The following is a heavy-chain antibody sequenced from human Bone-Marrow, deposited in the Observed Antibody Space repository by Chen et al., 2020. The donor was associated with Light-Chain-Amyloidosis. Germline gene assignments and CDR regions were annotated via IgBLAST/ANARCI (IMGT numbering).Heavy chain of an antibody. V-gene: IGHV4-30-4*01. D-gene: IGHD2-21*02. J-gene: IGHJ6*02. CDR1: GVSVSSGDYF. Sequence: QVQLQESGPGLVKPSQTLSLICSVSGVSVSSGDYFWSWIRQSPGKGLEWIGYIYYSGGIHYSPSLKSRVTISIDASKNQFSLQLRSVTAADTALYYCSRGGLAYCGGDCYRGMDVWGQGTMVTVSS. CDR2: IYYSGGI. CDR3: SRGGLAYCGGDCYRGMDV.